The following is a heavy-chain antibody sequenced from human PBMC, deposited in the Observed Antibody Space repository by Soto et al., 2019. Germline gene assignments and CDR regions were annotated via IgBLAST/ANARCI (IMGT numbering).Heavy chain of an antibody. Sequence: VGSLRLSCAASGFTFSSYSMNWVRQAPGKGLEWVSSISSSSSYIYYADSVKGRFTISSDNAKNSLYLQMNSLRAEDTAVYYCARVLLYYGMDVWGQGTTVTVSS. CDR1: GFTFSSYS. CDR2: ISSSSSYI. V-gene: IGHV3-21*01. D-gene: IGHD1-26*01. CDR3: ARVLLYYGMDV. J-gene: IGHJ6*02.